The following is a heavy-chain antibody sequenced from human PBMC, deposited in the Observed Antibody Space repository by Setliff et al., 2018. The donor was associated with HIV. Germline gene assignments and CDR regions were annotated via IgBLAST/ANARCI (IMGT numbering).Heavy chain of an antibody. CDR1: GYTFTSYG. CDR3: ARVVVVAAKLDY. D-gene: IGHD2-15*01. V-gene: IGHV1-18*01. Sequence: ASVKVSCKASGYTFTSYGISWVRQAPGQGLEWMGWISAYNGNTNYAQKLQGRVTMTTDTSTSTAYTELRSLRSDDTAVYYCARVVVVAAKLDYWGQGTLVTVSS. J-gene: IGHJ4*02. CDR2: ISAYNGNT.